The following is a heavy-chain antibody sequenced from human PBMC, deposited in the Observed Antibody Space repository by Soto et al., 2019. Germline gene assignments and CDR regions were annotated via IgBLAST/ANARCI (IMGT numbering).Heavy chain of an antibody. V-gene: IGHV1-46*01. Sequence: QVQLVHSGAEVKKPGASVKVSCKASGYTFTSFYIHWVRQAPGQGLEWMGVIDANGDYTNYAQHFQGRVTTTRDTSTPTVYLELSGLRSEDTAVYYCARAAAARKGRRMDVWGQGTTVTVSS. J-gene: IGHJ6*02. CDR2: IDANGDYT. CDR3: ARAAAARKGRRMDV. D-gene: IGHD6-13*01. CDR1: GYTFTSFY.